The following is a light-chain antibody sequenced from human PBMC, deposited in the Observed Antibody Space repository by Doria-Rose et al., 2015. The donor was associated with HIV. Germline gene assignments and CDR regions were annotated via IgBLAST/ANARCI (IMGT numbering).Light chain of an antibody. J-gene: IGKJ3*01. CDR3: QQYYDTPS. V-gene: IGKV4-1*01. CDR2: WAS. CDR1: QSLLYTSKNY. Sequence: DIRMTQSPESLGMSLGERATLNCKSNQSLLYTSKNYLAWYQQKPGQPPELLIYWASTRQSGVTARFSGSGSGTDFALTIISLEAEDVAVYYCQQYYDTPSFGPGTTVDIK.